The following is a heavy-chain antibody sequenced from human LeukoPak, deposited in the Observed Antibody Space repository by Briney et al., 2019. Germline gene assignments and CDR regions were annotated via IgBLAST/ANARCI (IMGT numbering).Heavy chain of an antibody. V-gene: IGHV4-34*01. CDR2: INHSGGT. D-gene: IGHD6-19*01. CDR1: GESFSTYY. J-gene: IGHJ4*02. Sequence: PSETLSLTCAVYGESFSTYYWSWIRQPPGKGLEWIGEINHSGGTSYNPSLKSRVTISVDTSKIQFSLNVRSVTVADTAVYYCATGGGSVAATAFDYWGQGALVTVSS. CDR3: ATGGGSVAATAFDY.